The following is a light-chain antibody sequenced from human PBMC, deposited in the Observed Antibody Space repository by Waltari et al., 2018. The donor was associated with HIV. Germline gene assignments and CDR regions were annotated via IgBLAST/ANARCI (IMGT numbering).Light chain of an antibody. J-gene: IGKJ2*01. CDR1: PSVNSH. CDR2: GAS. V-gene: IGKV3-15*01. CDR3: QQYNNWPPYT. Sequence: EVVMTQSPVTLSVSRGERVTLSCRASPSVNSHLAWYQPKPGQAPRLLIYGASTRATGIPARFSGSGSGTEFSLTISSLQSEDFAVYYCQQYNNWPPYTFGQGTKLEIK.